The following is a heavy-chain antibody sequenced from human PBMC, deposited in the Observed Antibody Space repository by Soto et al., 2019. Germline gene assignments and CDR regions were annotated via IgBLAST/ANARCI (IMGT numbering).Heavy chain of an antibody. CDR3: ARDPLLWPRTTLQQLVDETFDY. CDR2: IIPIFGTA. Sequence: GASVKVSCKAAGGTFSSYAISWVRQAPGQGLEWMGGIIPIFGTANYAQKFQGRVTITADESTSTAYMELSSLRSEDTAVYYCARDPLLWPRTTLQQLVDETFDYWGQGTLVTVSS. CDR1: GGTFSSYA. J-gene: IGHJ4*02. D-gene: IGHD6-13*01. V-gene: IGHV1-69*13.